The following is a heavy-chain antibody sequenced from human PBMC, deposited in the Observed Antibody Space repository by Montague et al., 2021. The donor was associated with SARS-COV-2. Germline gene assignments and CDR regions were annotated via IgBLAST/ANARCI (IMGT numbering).Heavy chain of an antibody. CDR3: ARDNTVTAFGGPYDIDS. D-gene: IGHD2-21*02. Sequence: SETLSLTCIVSGSSVSSYYWSWIRQPPGKGLEWIGYIYDSGSTNYNPSLKSRVTISVDASKNQFSLKLSSVTAADTAVYYCARDNTVTAFGGPYDIDSWGQGTLVTVSA. CDR1: GSSVSSYY. J-gene: IGHJ4*02. CDR2: IYDSGST. V-gene: IGHV4-59*02.